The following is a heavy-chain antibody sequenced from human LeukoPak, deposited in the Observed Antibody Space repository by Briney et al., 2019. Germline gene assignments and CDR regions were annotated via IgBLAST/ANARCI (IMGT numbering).Heavy chain of an antibody. CDR2: ISGSGGST. CDR1: GFTFSSYA. CDR3: VXEYSSXSGXYFQY. J-gene: IGHJ1*01. Sequence: GGSLRLSCAASGFTFSSYAMSWVRQAPGKGLEWVSAISGSGGSTYYADSVKGRFTISRDNSKNTLYLQMNSLRAEDTAVYYCVXEYSSXSGXYFQYWGQGTLVTVSS. V-gene: IGHV3-23*01. D-gene: IGHD6-6*01.